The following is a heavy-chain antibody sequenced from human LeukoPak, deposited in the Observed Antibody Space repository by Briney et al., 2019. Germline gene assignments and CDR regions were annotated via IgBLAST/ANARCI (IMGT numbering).Heavy chain of an antibody. Sequence: PSETLSLTCTVSGVTISGYYWSWIRQPPGKGLEWVGYISYSGSTNYKPSLKSRVTITVDTSKNQFSLKLSSVTAADTAIYCCARDGRAGSLFAYWGQGTMVTVSS. CDR1: GVTISGYY. J-gene: IGHJ4*02. D-gene: IGHD6-19*01. V-gene: IGHV4-59*01. CDR2: ISYSGST. CDR3: ARDGRAGSLFAY.